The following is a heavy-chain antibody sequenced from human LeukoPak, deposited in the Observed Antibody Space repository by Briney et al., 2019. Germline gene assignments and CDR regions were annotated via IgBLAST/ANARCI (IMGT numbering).Heavy chain of an antibody. V-gene: IGHV3-23*01. D-gene: IGHD2/OR15-2a*01. CDR2: IRDSGANT. CDR1: GFTFSSYA. J-gene: IGHJ4*01. Sequence: GGSLRLSCAASGFTFSSYAMSWVRQPPGTGLEWVSGIRDSGANTYYADSVKGRFIIFRDNSKNTLYLQMNSLRAEDTGVYYCAKGALTFPFEYWGQGTLVAVSS. CDR3: AKGALTFPFEY.